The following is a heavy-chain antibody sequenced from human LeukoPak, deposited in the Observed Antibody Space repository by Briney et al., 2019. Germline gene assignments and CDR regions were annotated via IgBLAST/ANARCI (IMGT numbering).Heavy chain of an antibody. V-gene: IGHV1-24*01. D-gene: IGHD2-2*01. CDR1: GYTLTELS. Sequence: GASVKVSCKVSGYTLTELSMHWVRQAPGKGLEWMGGFDPEDGETIYAQKFQGRVTMTEDTSTDTAYMELSSLRSEDTAVYYCATVLSVHVERAFDIWGQGTMVTVSS. CDR2: FDPEDGET. CDR3: ATVLSVHVERAFDI. J-gene: IGHJ3*02.